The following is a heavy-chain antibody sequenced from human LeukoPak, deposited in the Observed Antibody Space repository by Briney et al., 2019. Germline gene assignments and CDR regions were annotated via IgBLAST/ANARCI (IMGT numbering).Heavy chain of an antibody. CDR3: ARGHFYYYDSSDPFDY. Sequence: GESLRLSCAASGFTFSSYGMHWVRQAPGKGLEWVAVIWYDGSNKYYADSVKGRFTISRDNSKNTLYLQMNSLRAEDTAVYYCARGHFYYYDSSDPFDYWGQGTLVTVSS. CDR1: GFTFSSYG. D-gene: IGHD3-22*01. CDR2: IWYDGSNK. V-gene: IGHV3-33*01. J-gene: IGHJ4*02.